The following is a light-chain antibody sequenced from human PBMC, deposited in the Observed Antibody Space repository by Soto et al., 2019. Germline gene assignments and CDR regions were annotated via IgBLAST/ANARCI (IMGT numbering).Light chain of an antibody. CDR3: QKYNSAPWT. CDR1: QGISNY. Sequence: DIQMTQSPSSLSASVGDRVTITCRASQGISNYLAWYQQRPGEVPKLLIYAASTLQSGVPSRFSGSGSGTDFTLTISSLQPEDVATFYCQKYNSAPWTFGQGTKVEIK. V-gene: IGKV1-27*01. CDR2: AAS. J-gene: IGKJ1*01.